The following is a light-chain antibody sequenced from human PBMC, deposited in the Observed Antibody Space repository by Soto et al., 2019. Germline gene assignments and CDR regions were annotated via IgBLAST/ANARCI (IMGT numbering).Light chain of an antibody. CDR3: QHYFNWPYT. V-gene: IGKV3-15*01. Sequence: EIVMTPSPANLSVSPGERGTLSCRASQSVTSNLAWYQQKPGRAPRLLIYGASTRATGIPARFSGSGSGTEFTLTISTLQSEDFALYYCQHYFNWPYTFGQGTNVDIK. CDR1: QSVTSN. J-gene: IGKJ2*01. CDR2: GAS.